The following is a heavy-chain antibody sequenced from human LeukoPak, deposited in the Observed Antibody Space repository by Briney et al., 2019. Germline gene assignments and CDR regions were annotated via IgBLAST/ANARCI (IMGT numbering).Heavy chain of an antibody. Sequence: GGSLRLSCAASGITFSNYGMHWVRQAPGKGLEWVAVISYDGSNKYYADSVNGRFTISRDNAKNTLYLQMKSLRAEDTAVYYCARGHLPAPRSAMDVWGQGTTVTVSS. CDR1: GITFSNYG. CDR3: ARGHLPAPRSAMDV. CDR2: ISYDGSNK. V-gene: IGHV3-30*03. J-gene: IGHJ6*02. D-gene: IGHD3-3*02.